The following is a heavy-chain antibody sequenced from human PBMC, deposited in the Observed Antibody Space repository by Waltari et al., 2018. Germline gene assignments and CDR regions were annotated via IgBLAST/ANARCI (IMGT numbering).Heavy chain of an antibody. J-gene: IGHJ6*03. V-gene: IGHV4-59*01. D-gene: IGHD3-3*01. CDR2: SYYSGST. CDR1: GGSISSYY. Sequence: QVQLQESGPGLVKPSETLSLTCTVSGGSISSYYGSWIRQPPGKGLEWIGYSYYSGSTTVNPSLQRRVTISVDPCNDCFALRRGAVTAAETAVYYCARVGDFWSGYKGRYMDVWGKGTTVTISS. CDR3: ARVGDFWSGYKGRYMDV.